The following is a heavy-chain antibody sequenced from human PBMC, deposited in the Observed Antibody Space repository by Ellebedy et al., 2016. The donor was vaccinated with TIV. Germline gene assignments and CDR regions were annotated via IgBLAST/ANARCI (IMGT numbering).Heavy chain of an antibody. D-gene: IGHD3-9*01. CDR3: AKQEHYDILTGYAKTDY. CDR2: VGNSGDTT. V-gene: IGHV3-23*01. CDR1: GFTFSKYA. Sequence: GESLKISCVASGFTFSKYAMTWVRQAPGKGLEWVSTVGNSGDTTYYADSVKGRFTISRDNIKTTLYLQMNSLTAADTASYFCAKQEHYDILTGYAKTDYWGQGILVTVSS. J-gene: IGHJ4*02.